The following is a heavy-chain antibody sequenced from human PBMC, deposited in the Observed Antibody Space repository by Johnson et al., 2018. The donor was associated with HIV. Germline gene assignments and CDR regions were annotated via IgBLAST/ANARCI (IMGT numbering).Heavy chain of an antibody. J-gene: IGHJ3*01. D-gene: IGHD1-26*01. V-gene: IGHV3-66*02. Sequence: VQLVESGGGVVQPGRSLRLSCAASGITVGTNYMSWVRQAPGKGLEWVSGISWNSDDIGYADPVKGRFTISRDNSKNTLFLQMDSLRADDTAVYYCAREGVSGSYYDAFDLWGQGTMVTVSS. CDR3: AREGVSGSYYDAFDL. CDR2: SWNSDDI. CDR1: GITVGTNY.